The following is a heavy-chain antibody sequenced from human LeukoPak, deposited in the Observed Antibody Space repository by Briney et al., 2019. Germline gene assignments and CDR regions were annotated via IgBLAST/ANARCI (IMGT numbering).Heavy chain of an antibody. CDR1: GFTFNSYS. Sequence: PGGSLRLSCAASGFTFNSYSMHWVRQAPGKGLEWVTAISDDETYKFYADSVKGRFTISRDNSKNTLYLQMNSLRAEDTAVYYCAKDTRRGYNYGYDQFAYWGLGTLVTVSS. CDR2: ISDDETYK. V-gene: IGHV3-30-3*01. D-gene: IGHD5-18*01. CDR3: AKDTRRGYNYGYDQFAY. J-gene: IGHJ4*02.